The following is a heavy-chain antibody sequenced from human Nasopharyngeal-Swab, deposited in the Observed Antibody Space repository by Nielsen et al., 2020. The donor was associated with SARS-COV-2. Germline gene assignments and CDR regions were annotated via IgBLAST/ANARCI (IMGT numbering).Heavy chain of an antibody. CDR3: TTDFYFDY. V-gene: IGHV3-73*01. CDR2: IGDKDHNYAT. CDR1: GIIFSASA. Sequence: GGSLRLSCGASGIIFSASAIHWVRQASGKGREWVGRIGDKDHNYATTYGSSVQGRFTISRDDSKNTAFLQMDSLKTEDTALYYCTTDFYFDYWGQGTLVTVSS. J-gene: IGHJ4*02.